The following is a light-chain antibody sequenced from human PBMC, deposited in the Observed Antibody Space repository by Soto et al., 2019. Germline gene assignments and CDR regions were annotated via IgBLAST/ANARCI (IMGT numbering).Light chain of an antibody. J-gene: IGLJ1*01. CDR2: GNS. Sequence: QSVLTQPPSVSGAPGQRVTISCTGSSSNIGAGYDVHWYQQLPGTAPKLLIYGNSNRPSGVPDRFSGSKSGTSASLAITGLQAEDEADYYCAAWDAGLFVFGSGTKLTVL. V-gene: IGLV1-40*01. CDR3: AAWDAGLFV. CDR1: SSNIGAGYD.